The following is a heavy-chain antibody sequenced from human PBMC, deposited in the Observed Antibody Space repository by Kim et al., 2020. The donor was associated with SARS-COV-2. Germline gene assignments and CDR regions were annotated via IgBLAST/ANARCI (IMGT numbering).Heavy chain of an antibody. J-gene: IGHJ6*02. CDR2: IWYDGSNK. CDR3: ARDPRDNYDFWSGYANYYYYGMDV. D-gene: IGHD3-3*01. V-gene: IGHV3-33*08. CDR1: GFTFSSYG. Sequence: VGSLRLSCAASGFTFSSYGMHWVRQAPGKGLEWVAVIWYDGSNKYYADSVKGRFTISRDNSKNTLYLQMNSLRAEDTAVYYCARDPRDNYDFWSGYANYYYYGMDVWGQGTTVTVSS.